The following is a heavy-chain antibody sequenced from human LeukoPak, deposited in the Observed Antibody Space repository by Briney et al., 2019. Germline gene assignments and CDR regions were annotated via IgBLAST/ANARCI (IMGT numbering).Heavy chain of an antibody. Sequence: PGGSLRLSCAASGFTFSTYAMSWVRQAPGKGLEWVSTISRSGGSTYYADSVKGRFTISRDNAKNSLYLQMNSRRAEDTAVYYCAREGQAAAGSPNWFDPWGQGTLVTVSS. CDR1: GFTFSTYA. CDR3: AREGQAAAGSPNWFDP. V-gene: IGHV3-23*01. D-gene: IGHD6-13*01. J-gene: IGHJ5*02. CDR2: ISRSGGST.